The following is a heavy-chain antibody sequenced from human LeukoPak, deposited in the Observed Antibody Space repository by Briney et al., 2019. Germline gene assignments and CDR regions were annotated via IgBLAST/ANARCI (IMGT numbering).Heavy chain of an antibody. Sequence: GGSLRLSCVGSGLSFRMFGMHWVRQAPGKGLEWVAVISYDGSTTDYVDSVKGRFTISRDSYKKTLYLQMNSLRAEDTAVYYCARSAKYYDSSGYPYFDYWGQGTLVTVSS. CDR3: ARSAKYYDSSGYPYFDY. J-gene: IGHJ4*02. CDR1: GLSFRMFG. V-gene: IGHV3-30*03. D-gene: IGHD3-22*01. CDR2: ISYDGSTT.